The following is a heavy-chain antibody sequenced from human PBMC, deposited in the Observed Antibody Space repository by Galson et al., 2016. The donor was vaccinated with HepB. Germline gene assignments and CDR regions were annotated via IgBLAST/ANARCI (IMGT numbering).Heavy chain of an antibody. CDR1: TYTFPTYG. CDR2: ISGYNDNR. D-gene: IGHD3-3*01. V-gene: IGHV1-18*01. J-gene: IGHJ4*02. Sequence: SVKVSCKASTYTFPTYGITWVRQAPGQGLEWMGWISGYNDNRNYEQQFQDRVTMTTDTGTSTSYLELRSLRSDDTAVYYCATSKFLEWPFDYWGQGTLVTVSS. CDR3: ATSKFLEWPFDY.